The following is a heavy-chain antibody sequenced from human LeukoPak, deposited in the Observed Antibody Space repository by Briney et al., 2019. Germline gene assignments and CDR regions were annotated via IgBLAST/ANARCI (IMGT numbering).Heavy chain of an antibody. CDR1: GYTFTSYG. J-gene: IGHJ4*02. V-gene: IGHV1-18*01. CDR3: ARVGYCSGGSCYSAGNFDY. D-gene: IGHD2-15*01. CDR2: ISAYNGNT. Sequence: ASVKVSCKASGYTFTSYGISWVRQAPGQGLEWMGRISAYNGNTNYAQKLQGRVTMTTDTSTSTDYIELRSLRSDDTAVYYCARVGYCSGGSCYSAGNFDYWGQGTLVTVSS.